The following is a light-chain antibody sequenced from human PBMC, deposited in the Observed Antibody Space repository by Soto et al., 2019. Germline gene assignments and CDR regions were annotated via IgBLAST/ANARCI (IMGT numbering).Light chain of an antibody. J-gene: IGLJ3*02. CDR1: SSDVGAYNY. Sequence: QSALTQPPSASGSPGQSVTISCTGTSSDVGAYNYVSWYQQHAGKAPKLVIYEVTKRPSGVPDRFSGSKSANTASLTVSGLQAEDEADYYCSSFASGNTRVFGGGTKLTVL. CDR3: SSFASGNTRV. V-gene: IGLV2-8*01. CDR2: EVT.